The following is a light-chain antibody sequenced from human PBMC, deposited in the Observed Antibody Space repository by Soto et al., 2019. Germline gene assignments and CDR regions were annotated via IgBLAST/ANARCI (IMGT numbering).Light chain of an antibody. Sequence: DIRLTQSPSSLSASVGDRVTITCRASQGVGTFLAWYQHKPGKAPKSLIKTAFTLQSGVPSRFSGSWSGTDFTLTISSLQPEDFATYYCQQYSTYPRPFGQGTRVDLK. CDR3: QQYSTYPRP. V-gene: IGKV1D-16*01. CDR1: QGVGTF. CDR2: TAF. J-gene: IGKJ5*01.